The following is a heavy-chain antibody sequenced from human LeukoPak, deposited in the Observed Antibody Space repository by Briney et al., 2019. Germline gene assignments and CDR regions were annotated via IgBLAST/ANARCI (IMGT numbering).Heavy chain of an antibody. CDR2: ISSTSSTI. CDR3: ARDSELPYFDY. CDR1: GFTFNTYN. D-gene: IGHD1-26*01. J-gene: IGHJ4*02. Sequence: GSLRLSCAASGFTFNTYNMNWVRQAPGKGLEWVSYISSTSSTIFYADSVKGRFTISRDNAKNSLYLQMNSLTDEDTAVYYCARDSELPYFDYWGQGTLVTVSS. V-gene: IGHV3-48*02.